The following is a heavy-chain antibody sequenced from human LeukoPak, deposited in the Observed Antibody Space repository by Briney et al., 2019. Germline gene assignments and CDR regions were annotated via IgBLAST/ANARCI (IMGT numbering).Heavy chain of an antibody. CDR1: GGSFSGYY. Sequence: SETLSLTCAVYGGSFSGYYWSWIRQPPGKGLEWIGEINHSGSTNYNPSLKSRVTISVDTSKNQFSLKLSSVTATDTAVYYWAKTYYDILTDDNWFDPWGQGTLVTVSS. J-gene: IGHJ5*02. CDR2: INHSGST. CDR3: AKTYYDILTDDNWFDP. V-gene: IGHV4-34*01. D-gene: IGHD3-9*01.